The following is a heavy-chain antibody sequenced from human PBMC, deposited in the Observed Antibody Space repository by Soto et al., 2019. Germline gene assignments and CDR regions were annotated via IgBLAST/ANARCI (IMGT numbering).Heavy chain of an antibody. CDR3: ARGITLPTPLDY. V-gene: IGHV1-3*01. Sequence: ASVKVSCKASGGTFSSYAISWVRQAPGQRLEWMGWINAGNGKTKYSQKFQGRVTITRDTSASTAYMELSSLRSEDTAVYYCARGITLPTPLDYWGQGTLVTVSS. CDR2: INAGNGKT. CDR1: GGTFSSYA. D-gene: IGHD1-20*01. J-gene: IGHJ4*02.